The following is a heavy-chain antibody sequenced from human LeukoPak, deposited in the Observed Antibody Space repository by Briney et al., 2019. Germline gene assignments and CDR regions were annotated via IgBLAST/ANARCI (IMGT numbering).Heavy chain of an antibody. Sequence: SETLSLTCAVYGGSFSGYCWSWIRQPPGKGLEWIGEINHSGSTNYNPSLKSRVTISVDTSKNQFSLKLSSVTAADTAVYYCARGQIDYSSLNLKDHYYYYYCMDVWGKGTTVTVSS. CDR2: INHSGST. V-gene: IGHV4-34*01. CDR1: GGSFSGYC. D-gene: IGHD3-16*01. J-gene: IGHJ6*04. CDR3: ARGQIDYSSLNLKDHYYYYYCMDV.